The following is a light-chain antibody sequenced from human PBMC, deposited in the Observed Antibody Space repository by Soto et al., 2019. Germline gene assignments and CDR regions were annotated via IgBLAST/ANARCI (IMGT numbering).Light chain of an antibody. CDR1: QSVSSN. V-gene: IGKV3-11*01. Sequence: LVSTQSPATLSVSPGERATLSCRASQSVSSNLAWYQQKPGQAPRLLIYDTSNRATGIPSRFSGSASGTDFTLTISSLEPEDFAVYYCQQRSKWPITFGQGTRLEI. CDR2: DTS. CDR3: QQRSKWPIT. J-gene: IGKJ5*01.